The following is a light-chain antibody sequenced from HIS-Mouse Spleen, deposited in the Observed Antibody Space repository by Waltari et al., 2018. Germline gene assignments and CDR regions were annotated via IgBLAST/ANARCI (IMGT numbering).Light chain of an antibody. CDR1: ELTKQY. J-gene: IGLJ2*01. CDR2: KDS. CDR3: QSADSSGTYVV. Sequence: SYELTQPPSVSVSPGQTARITCSGDELTKQYSYWYQQKPGQAPGLVIYKDSERPSGIPERFSGSSSGKTVTLTISGVQAEDEADYYCQSADSSGTYVVFGGGTKLTVL. V-gene: IGLV3-25*03.